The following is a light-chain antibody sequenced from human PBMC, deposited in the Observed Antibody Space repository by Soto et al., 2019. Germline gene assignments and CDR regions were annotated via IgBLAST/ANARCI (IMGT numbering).Light chain of an antibody. Sequence: DMQTTQSPSSLSASVGDRVTITCRASQGLGNYLAWYQQKPGKAPKLLIYSASSLQSGVPSRFRGSGSGTDFTLTISGLRPEDVATDYCLTYNGPPLSLGGGTKVEI. CDR2: SAS. V-gene: IGKV1-27*01. CDR3: LTYNGPPLS. CDR1: QGLGNY. J-gene: IGKJ4*01.